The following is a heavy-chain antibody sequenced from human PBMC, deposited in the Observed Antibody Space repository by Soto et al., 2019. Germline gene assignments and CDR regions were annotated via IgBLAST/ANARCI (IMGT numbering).Heavy chain of an antibody. Sequence: PGESLKISCKGSGYSFTSYWIGWVRQMPGKGLEWMGIIYPGDSDTRYSPSFQGQVTISADKSISTAYLQWSNLKASDTAMYYCARQYRYSYGFFDYWGQGTLVTAPQ. D-gene: IGHD5-18*01. CDR3: ARQYRYSYGFFDY. V-gene: IGHV5-51*01. CDR1: GYSFTSYW. J-gene: IGHJ4*02. CDR2: IYPGDSDT.